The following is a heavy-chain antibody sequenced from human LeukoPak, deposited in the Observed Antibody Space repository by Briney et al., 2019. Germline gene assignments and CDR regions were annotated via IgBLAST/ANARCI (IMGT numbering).Heavy chain of an antibody. CDR3: AKGRYCTGGTCTLFHY. Sequence: GGSLILSCAASGFTFSDYYMSWIRQAPGKGLEWVSYISSSSSYTNYADSVKGRFTISRDNSKNTLYLQMNGLRAEDTALYYCAKGRYCTGGTCTLFHYWGQGTLVTVSS. CDR1: GFTFSDYY. J-gene: IGHJ4*02. CDR2: ISSSSSYT. V-gene: IGHV3-11*05. D-gene: IGHD2-15*01.